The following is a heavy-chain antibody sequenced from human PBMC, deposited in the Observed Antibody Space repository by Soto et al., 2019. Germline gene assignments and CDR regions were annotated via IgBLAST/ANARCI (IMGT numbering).Heavy chain of an antibody. Sequence: QITLKESGPTLVKPTQTLTLTCTFSGFSLSTSGVGVGWIRQPPGKALEWLALIYWDDDKRYSPSLKSRLTTTKDTPKNQVALKMTKVAPVDTPKYYCAQSRIAAAGPFAYGGQETLLTVSS. D-gene: IGHD6-13*01. CDR2: IYWDDDK. CDR1: GFSLSTSGVG. J-gene: IGHJ4*02. CDR3: AQSRIAAAGPFAY. V-gene: IGHV2-5*02.